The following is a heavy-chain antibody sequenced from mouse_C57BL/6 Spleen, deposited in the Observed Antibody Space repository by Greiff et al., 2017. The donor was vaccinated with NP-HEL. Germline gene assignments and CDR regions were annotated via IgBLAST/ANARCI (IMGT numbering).Heavy chain of an antibody. Sequence: EVQRVESGGGLVKPGGSLKLSCAASGFTFSDYGMHWVRQAPEKGLEWVAYISSGSSTIYYADTVKGRFTISRDNAKNTLFLQMTSLRSEDTAMYYCAKDDYYMFAYWGQGTLVTVSA. D-gene: IGHD2-12*01. J-gene: IGHJ3*01. CDR3: AKDDYYMFAY. CDR1: GFTFSDYG. CDR2: ISSGSSTI. V-gene: IGHV5-17*01.